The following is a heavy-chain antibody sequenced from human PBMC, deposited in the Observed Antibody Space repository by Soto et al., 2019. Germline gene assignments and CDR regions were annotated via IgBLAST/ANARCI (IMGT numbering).Heavy chain of an antibody. CDR3: ASGTRYREVAFDI. D-gene: IGHD1-1*01. CDR1: GGSISSYY. J-gene: IGHJ3*02. CDR2: IYYSGST. Sequence: SETLSLTCTVSGGSISSYYWSWIRQPPGKGLEWIGYIYYSGSTNYNPSLKSRVTISVDASKNQFSLKLSSVTAADTAVYYCASGTRYREVAFDIWGQGTMVTVSS. V-gene: IGHV4-59*01.